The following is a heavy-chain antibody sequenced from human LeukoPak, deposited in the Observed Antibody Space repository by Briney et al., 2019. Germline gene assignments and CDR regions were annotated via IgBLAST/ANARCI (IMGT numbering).Heavy chain of an antibody. J-gene: IGHJ5*02. V-gene: IGHV1-2*02. D-gene: IGHD4-23*01. CDR3: ARNDYGGNSWFDP. CDR1: GYTFTGYY. Sequence: ASVKVSCKASGYTFTGYYMHWVRQAPGQGLEWMGWINPNSGGTNYAQKFQGRVTMTRDTSISTAYMELSRLRSDDTAVYYCARNDYGGNSWFDPWGQGTLVTVSS. CDR2: INPNSGGT.